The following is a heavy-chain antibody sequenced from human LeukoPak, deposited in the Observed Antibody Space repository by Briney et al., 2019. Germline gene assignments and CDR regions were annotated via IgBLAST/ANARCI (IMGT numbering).Heavy chain of an antibody. CDR3: AKGGYFVLEV. CDR1: GFPFSAYD. J-gene: IGHJ3*01. Sequence: PGGSLRLSCAASGFPFSAYDMQWVRQAPGKGLEWVSGISRSGPTYYTDSVKGRFTISRDNSESTLYLQMNTLRAEDTAIYYCAKGGYFVLEVWGQGTLVAVSS. D-gene: IGHD3-9*01. V-gene: IGHV3-23*01. CDR2: ISRSGPT.